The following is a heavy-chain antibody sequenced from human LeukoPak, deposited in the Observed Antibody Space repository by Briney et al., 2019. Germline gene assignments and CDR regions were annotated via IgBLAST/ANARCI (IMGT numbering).Heavy chain of an antibody. CDR2: ISYSGTT. D-gene: IGHD2-2*02. CDR1: GGPFSSNTYY. J-gene: IGHJ3*02. CDR3: ASHTYRGAFDI. Sequence: SETLSLTCTVSGGPFSSNTYYWGWIRLPPGKGLELIGSISYSGTTYYNPSFKSRVTISVDTSKSQFSLKLSSVTAADTAVYFCASHTYRGAFDIWGQGTMVTVSS. V-gene: IGHV4-39*01.